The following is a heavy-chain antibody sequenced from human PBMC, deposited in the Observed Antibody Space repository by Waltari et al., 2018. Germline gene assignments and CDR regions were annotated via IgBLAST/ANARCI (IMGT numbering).Heavy chain of an antibody. J-gene: IGHJ3*02. Sequence: QVQLVPSGDEVKKPGSSVKVSCKASGGTFSSSAISWERPAPGQGLEWMGGIIPIFGTANYAQKFQGRVTITADESTSTAYMELSSLRSEDTAVYYCARLVGATDDAFDIWGQGTMVTVSS. CDR2: IIPIFGTA. D-gene: IGHD1-26*01. CDR1: GGTFSSSA. CDR3: ARLVGATDDAFDI. V-gene: IGHV1-69*13.